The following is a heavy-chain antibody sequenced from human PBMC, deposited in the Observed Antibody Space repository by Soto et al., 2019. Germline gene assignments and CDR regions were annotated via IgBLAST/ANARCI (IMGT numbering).Heavy chain of an antibody. CDR2: IDPSDSYT. V-gene: IGHV5-10-1*01. CDR3: ATGGLSGTPYEHIVVVTAIPPVFYYGMDV. Sequence: GESLKISCKGSGYSFTSYWISWVRQMPGKGLEWMGRIDPSDSYTNYSPSFQGHVTISADKSISTAYLQWSSLKASETAMYYCATGGLSGTPYEHIVVVTAIPPVFYYGMDVWGQGTTVTVSS. CDR1: GYSFTSYW. D-gene: IGHD2-21*02. J-gene: IGHJ6*02.